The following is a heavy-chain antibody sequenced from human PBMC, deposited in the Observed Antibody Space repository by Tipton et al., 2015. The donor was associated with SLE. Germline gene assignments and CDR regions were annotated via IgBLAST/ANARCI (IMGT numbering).Heavy chain of an antibody. CDR3: ARPFGQQQFWNAFDI. J-gene: IGHJ3*02. V-gene: IGHV4-59*08. Sequence: TLSLTCTVSGGSISSHYWSWIRQPPGKGLEWIGYIYYSGSTNYNPSLKSRVTISGDTSKNQFSLKLSSVTAADTAVYYCARPFGQQQFWNAFDIWGQGTMVTVSS. CDR1: GGSISSHY. D-gene: IGHD3-3*02. CDR2: IYYSGST.